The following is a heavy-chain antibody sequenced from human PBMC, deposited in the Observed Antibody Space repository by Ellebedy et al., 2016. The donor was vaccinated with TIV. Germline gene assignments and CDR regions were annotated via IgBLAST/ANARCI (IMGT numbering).Heavy chain of an antibody. CDR1: GFTFSSYW. D-gene: IGHD6-19*01. CDR2: IKQDGSEK. J-gene: IGHJ4*02. CDR3: AREDSSGWYFN. Sequence: GESLKISXAASGFTFSSYWMTWVRQAPGKGLEWVANIKQDGSEKYYVDSVKGRFTISRDNSKNTLYLQMNSLRAEDTAVYYCAREDSSGWYFNWGQGTLVTVSS. V-gene: IGHV3-7*01.